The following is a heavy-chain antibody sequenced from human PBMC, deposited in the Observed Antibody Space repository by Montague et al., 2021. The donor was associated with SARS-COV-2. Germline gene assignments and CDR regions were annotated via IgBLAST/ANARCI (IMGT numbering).Heavy chain of an antibody. Sequence: SETLSLTCTVSGASISSRSYYWGWIRQPPGKGLEWVGIKYYSGSTYYNPTLTSRVTISVDTSKNQFSLKVSSVTAADTAVYYCANLPSSITIFGVVQGYHFDDWGQGTLVTVSS. J-gene: IGHJ4*02. CDR2: KYYSGST. D-gene: IGHD3-3*01. CDR3: ANLPSSITIFGVVQGYHFDD. V-gene: IGHV4-39*01. CDR1: GASISSRSYY.